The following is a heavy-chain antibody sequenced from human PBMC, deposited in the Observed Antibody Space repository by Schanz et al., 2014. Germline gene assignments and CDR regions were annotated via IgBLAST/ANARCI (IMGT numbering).Heavy chain of an antibody. CDR3: AKARRKSNCSGGRCFHYSYNGMDV. D-gene: IGHD2-15*01. CDR2: ISSGSSYA. Sequence: QVQLVESGGGLVKPGGSLRLSCAASGFTFRDYYMSWIRQAPGKGLEWVSDISSGSSYANYADSVKGRFTISRDNAKNSLYLQMNSLRAEDTAVYYCAKARRKSNCSGGRCFHYSYNGMDVWGQGTTVTVSS. J-gene: IGHJ6*02. V-gene: IGHV3-11*05. CDR1: GFTFRDYY.